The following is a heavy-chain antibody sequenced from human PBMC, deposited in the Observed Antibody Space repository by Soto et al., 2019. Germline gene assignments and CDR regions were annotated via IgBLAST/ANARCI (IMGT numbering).Heavy chain of an antibody. V-gene: IGHV3-15*01. J-gene: IGHJ5*02. Sequence: GSLRLSCAASGFTFSNAWMSWVRQAPGKGLEWVGRIKSKTDGGTTDYAAPVKGRFTISRDDSKNTLYLQMNSLKTEDTAVYYCTTEGSSWSYNWFDPWGQGTLVTVSS. D-gene: IGHD6-13*01. CDR2: IKSKTDGGTT. CDR3: TTEGSSWSYNWFDP. CDR1: GFTFSNAW.